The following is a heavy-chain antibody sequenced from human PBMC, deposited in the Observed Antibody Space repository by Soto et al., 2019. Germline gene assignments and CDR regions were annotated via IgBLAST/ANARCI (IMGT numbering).Heavy chain of an antibody. CDR3: ARRAPQLDV. J-gene: IGHJ6*02. V-gene: IGHV1-18*01. Sequence: QVQLVQSGAEVKKPGASVKVSCEASGYTFTSYGISWVRQAPGQGLEWMGWISAYNGNTKYEQKPQGRVTMTTDTTTSTAYMELKSPRSEDTAVYYCARRAPQLDVWGQGTTVTVSS. CDR1: GYTFTSYG. CDR2: ISAYNGNT.